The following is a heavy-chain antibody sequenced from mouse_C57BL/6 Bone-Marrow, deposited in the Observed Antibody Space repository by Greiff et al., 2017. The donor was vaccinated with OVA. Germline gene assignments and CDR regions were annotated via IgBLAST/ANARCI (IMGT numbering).Heavy chain of an antibody. CDR3: ARSRDGYLFAY. J-gene: IGHJ3*01. CDR1: GYAFTNYL. D-gene: IGHD2-3*01. Sequence: QVQLKESGAELVRPGTSVKVSCKASGYAFTNYLIEWVKQRPGQGLEWIGVINPGSGGTNYNEKFKGKATLTADKSSSTAYMQLSSLTSEDSAVYFCARSRDGYLFAYWGQGTLVTVSA. V-gene: IGHV1-54*01. CDR2: INPGSGGT.